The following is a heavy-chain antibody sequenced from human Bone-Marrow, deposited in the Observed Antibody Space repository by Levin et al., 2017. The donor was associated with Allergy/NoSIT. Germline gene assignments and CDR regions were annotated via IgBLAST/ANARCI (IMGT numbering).Heavy chain of an antibody. CDR3: ARGPVIVSSPYYFDL. V-gene: IGHV1-69*01. J-gene: IGHJ4*02. Sequence: KISCKASGGTFNSYVFTWVRQAPGQGLEWMGGIIPIFGTTNNAQKFQGRVTISADESTTTVYMELRSLRSEDTAVYYCARGPVIVSSPYYFDLWGQGTLVTVSS. CDR2: IIPIFGTT. D-gene: IGHD5/OR15-5a*01. CDR1: GGTFNSYV.